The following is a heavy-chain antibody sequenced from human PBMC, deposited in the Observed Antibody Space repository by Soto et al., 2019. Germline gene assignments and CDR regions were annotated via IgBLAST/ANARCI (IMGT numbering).Heavy chain of an antibody. Sequence: SVKVSCKASGGTFSSYTISWVRQAPGQGLEWMGRIIPILGIANYAQKFQGRVTITADKSTSTAYMELSSLRSEDTAVYYCARDVYYDSSGYPEAFDIWGQGTMVTVSS. V-gene: IGHV1-69*04. J-gene: IGHJ3*02. D-gene: IGHD3-22*01. CDR1: GGTFSSYT. CDR2: IIPILGIA. CDR3: ARDVYYDSSGYPEAFDI.